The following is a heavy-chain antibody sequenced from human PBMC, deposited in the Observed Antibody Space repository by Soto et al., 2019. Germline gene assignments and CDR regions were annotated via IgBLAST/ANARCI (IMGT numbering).Heavy chain of an antibody. Sequence: SGPTLVNPTRTLTLTCTFSGFSLSTSGMRVSWIRQPPGKALEWLARIDWDDDKFYSTSLKTRLTISKDTSKNQVVLTMTNMDPVDTATYYCARTYYYDSSGYYYFDYWGQGTLVTVSS. J-gene: IGHJ4*02. V-gene: IGHV2-70*04. CDR2: IDWDDDK. D-gene: IGHD3-22*01. CDR3: ARTYYYDSSGYYYFDY. CDR1: GFSLSTSGMR.